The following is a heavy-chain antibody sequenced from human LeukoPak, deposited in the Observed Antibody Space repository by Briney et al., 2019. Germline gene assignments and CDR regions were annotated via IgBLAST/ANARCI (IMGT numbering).Heavy chain of an antibody. CDR3: ARIGSGSYYYYYGMDV. J-gene: IGHJ6*02. V-gene: IGHV3-20*04. Sequence: GGSLGLSCAASGFTFDDYGMSWVRQAPGKGLEWVSGINWNGGSTGYADSAKGRFTISRDNAKNSLYLQMNSLRAEDTALYYCARIGSGSYYYYYGMDVWGQGTTVTVSS. CDR2: INWNGGST. CDR1: GFTFDDYG. D-gene: IGHD1-26*01.